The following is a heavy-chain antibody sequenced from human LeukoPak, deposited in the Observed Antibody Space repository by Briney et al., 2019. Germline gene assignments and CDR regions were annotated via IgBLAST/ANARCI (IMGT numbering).Heavy chain of an antibody. Sequence: PSETLSLTCTVSGVSMDSYFWTWIRQPAGEGLEWIGHIYTSGVTNYNPSLRSRVSMSVDTSKNHFSLRLSSVTAADTAVYYCASATRYCSRTSCSTGYYFDHWGRGTLTTVSS. J-gene: IGHJ2*01. CDR3: ASATRYCSRTSCSTGYYFDH. V-gene: IGHV4-4*07. D-gene: IGHD2-2*01. CDR1: GVSMDSYF. CDR2: IYTSGVT.